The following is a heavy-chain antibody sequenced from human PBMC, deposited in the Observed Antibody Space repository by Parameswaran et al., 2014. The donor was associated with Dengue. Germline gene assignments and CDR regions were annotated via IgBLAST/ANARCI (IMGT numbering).Heavy chain of an antibody. Sequence: VRQAPGQRLEWMGWINAGNGNTKYSQKFQGRVTITRDTSASTAYMELSSLRSEDTAVYYCARDLVVGAPWFDPWGQGTLVTVSS. CDR2: INAGNGNT. V-gene: IGHV1-3*01. J-gene: IGHJ5*02. D-gene: IGHD1-26*01. CDR3: ARDLVVGAPWFDP.